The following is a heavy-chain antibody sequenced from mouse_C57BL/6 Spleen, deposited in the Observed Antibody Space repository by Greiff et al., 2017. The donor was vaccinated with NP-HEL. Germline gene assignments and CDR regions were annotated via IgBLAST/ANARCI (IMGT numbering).Heavy chain of an antibody. CDR3: ARTPYYDDWYFEV. Sequence: VQLQQSGAELVKPGASVKLSCTASGFNIKDYYMHWVKQRTEQGLEWIGRIDPEDGETKYAPNFQGKATLTAEPSSNTAYLQLSSLTYDDTAGYYCARTPYYDDWYFEVRGTGTTVTVAS. D-gene: IGHD2-4*01. CDR1: GFNIKDYY. V-gene: IGHV14-2*01. CDR2: IDPEDGET. J-gene: IGHJ1*03.